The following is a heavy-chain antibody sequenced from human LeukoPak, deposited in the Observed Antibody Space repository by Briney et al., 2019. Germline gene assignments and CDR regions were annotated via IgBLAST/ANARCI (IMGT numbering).Heavy chain of an antibody. D-gene: IGHD3-22*01. J-gene: IGHJ4*02. CDR2: IYTSGGT. V-gene: IGHV4-4*07. CDR1: GASISGYS. CDR3: ARATSGHYYYFDY. Sequence: PSETLSLSCTVSGASISGYSWNWIRQPAGKGLEWIGRIYTSGGTKYSTSLKSRVTMSVDTSKNQFSLKLSSVTAADTAVYYCARATSGHYYYFDYWGQGTLVTVSS.